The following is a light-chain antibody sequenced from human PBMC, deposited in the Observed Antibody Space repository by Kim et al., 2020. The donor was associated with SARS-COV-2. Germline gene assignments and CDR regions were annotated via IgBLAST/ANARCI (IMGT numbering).Light chain of an antibody. V-gene: IGLV8-61*01. J-gene: IGLJ3*02. Sequence: GRTVTLPFGLTSGPVSTNYSPGWYPQTPGPAPRTLIYNTNTRSSGVPDRFSGSILGNKAALTITGAQADDESDYYCVLYMASGVSVFGGGTQLTVL. CDR1: SGPVSTNYS. CDR3: VLYMASGVSV. CDR2: NTN.